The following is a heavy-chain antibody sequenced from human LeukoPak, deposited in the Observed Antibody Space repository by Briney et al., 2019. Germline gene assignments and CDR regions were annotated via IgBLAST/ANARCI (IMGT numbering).Heavy chain of an antibody. CDR2: IKQDGSEK. CDR3: ARGIDILTGYYKLAEYFQH. CDR1: GFTFSSYW. D-gene: IGHD3-9*01. Sequence: GGSLRLSCAASGFTFSSYWMIWVRQAPGKGLEWVANIKQDGSEKYYVDSVKGRFTISRDNAKNSLYLQMNSLRAEDTAVYYCARGIDILTGYYKLAEYFQHWGQGTLVTVSS. V-gene: IGHV3-7*03. J-gene: IGHJ1*01.